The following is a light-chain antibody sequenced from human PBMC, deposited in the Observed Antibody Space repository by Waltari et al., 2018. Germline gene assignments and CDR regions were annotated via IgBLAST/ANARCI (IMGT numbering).Light chain of an antibody. CDR3: AAWDDNLNGQV. CDR2: SNY. J-gene: IGLJ3*02. V-gene: IGLV1-44*01. Sequence: QSVLTQPPSASGTPGQRVTISCSGGRSNVGSTAVHWYQQVPGTAPKLLIYSNYHRPPGVPERFSASKSGTSASLAISGLQSDDEAXYYCAAWDDNLNGQVFGGGTKLTVL. CDR1: RSNVGSTA.